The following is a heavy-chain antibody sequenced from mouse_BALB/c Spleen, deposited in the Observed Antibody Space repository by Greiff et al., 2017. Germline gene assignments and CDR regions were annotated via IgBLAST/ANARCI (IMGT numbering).Heavy chain of an antibody. V-gene: IGHV2-2*02. J-gene: IGHJ3*01. Sequence: QVHVKQSGPGLVQPSQSLSITCTVSGFSFTSYGVYWVRQSPGKGLEWLGVIWSGGSTDYNAAFISRLSISKDNSKSQVFFKMNSQQANDTAIYYCARKDYDETWFAYWGQGTLVTVSA. D-gene: IGHD2-4*01. CDR3: ARKDYDETWFAY. CDR2: IWSGGST. CDR1: GFSFTSYG.